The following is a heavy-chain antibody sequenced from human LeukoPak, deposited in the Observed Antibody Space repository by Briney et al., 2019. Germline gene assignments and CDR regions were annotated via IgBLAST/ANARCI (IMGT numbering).Heavy chain of an antibody. CDR3: ARSSLIGAGGTGDY. CDR1: GGTFSSYA. V-gene: IGHV1-69*13. D-gene: IGHD6-13*01. Sequence: GASVKVSCKASGGTFSSYAISWVRQAPGQGLEWMGGIIPIFGTANYAQKFQGRVTITADESTSTAYMELSSLRSEDTAVYYCARSSLIGAGGTGDYWGQGTLVTVSS. J-gene: IGHJ4*02. CDR2: IIPIFGTA.